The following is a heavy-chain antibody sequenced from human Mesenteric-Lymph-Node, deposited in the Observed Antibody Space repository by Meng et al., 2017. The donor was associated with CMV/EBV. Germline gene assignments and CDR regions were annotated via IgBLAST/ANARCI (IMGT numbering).Heavy chain of an antibody. D-gene: IGHD1-26*01. V-gene: IGHV3-21*04. J-gene: IGHJ6*02. CDR1: GFTFSSYS. CDR2: ISSSSSYI. CDR3: ARDARETFGMDV. Sequence: GGSLRLSCAASGFTFSSYSMNWVRQAPGKGLEWFSSISSSSSYIYYADSVKGRFTISRDNAKNTLYLQMNSLRAADTAVYYCARDARETFGMDVWGQGTTVTVSS.